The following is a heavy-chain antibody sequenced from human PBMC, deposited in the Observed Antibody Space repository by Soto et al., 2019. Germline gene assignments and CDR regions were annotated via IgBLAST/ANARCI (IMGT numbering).Heavy chain of an antibody. V-gene: IGHV4-34*01. CDR3: ARGPHMYYDILTDY. D-gene: IGHD3-9*01. J-gene: IGHJ4*02. CDR2: INHSGST. CDR1: GGSFSGYY. Sequence: QVQLQQWGAGLLKPSETLSLTCAVYGGSFSGYYWSWIRQPPGKGLEWIGEINHSGSTNYNPSLKSRVTISLDTSKNQFPLKLSSVTAADTAVYYCARGPHMYYDILTDYWGQGTLVTVSS.